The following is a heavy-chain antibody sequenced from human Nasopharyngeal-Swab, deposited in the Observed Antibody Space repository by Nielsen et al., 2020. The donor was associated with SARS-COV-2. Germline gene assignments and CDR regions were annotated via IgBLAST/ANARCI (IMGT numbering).Heavy chain of an antibody. Sequence: WIRQPPGKALEWLALIYWNGDKRYSPSLKSRLTITKDTSKNQVVLTMTNMDPVDTATYYCAHRGGYCSSTSCYTAFEFVVEYYFDYWGQGTLVTVSS. J-gene: IGHJ4*02. CDR2: IYWNGDK. CDR3: AHRGGYCSSTSCYTAFEFVVEYYFDY. V-gene: IGHV2-5*01. D-gene: IGHD2-2*02.